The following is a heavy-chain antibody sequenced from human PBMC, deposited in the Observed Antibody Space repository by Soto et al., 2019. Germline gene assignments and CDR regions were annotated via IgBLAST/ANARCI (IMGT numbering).Heavy chain of an antibody. D-gene: IGHD1-1*01. CDR3: ERDRLGTRSSHF. CDR2: TYYRSKWHT. Sequence: SQTLSLTCDISGGSVSSTSSIWNWIRQSPSRGLEWLGRTYYRSKWHTDYAVSVRGRITINPDTPKNQFFLQLSSVTPDDTAVYVFERDRLGTRSSHFWGQGTLVTVSS. V-gene: IGHV6-1*01. CDR1: GGSVSSTSSI. J-gene: IGHJ4*02.